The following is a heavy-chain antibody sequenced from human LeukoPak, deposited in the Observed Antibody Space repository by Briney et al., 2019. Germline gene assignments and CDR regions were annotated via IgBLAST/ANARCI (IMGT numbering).Heavy chain of an antibody. V-gene: IGHV1-2*02. CDR3: ARGKWELRPSLDY. CDR2: INPNSGGT. Sequence: ASVKVSCKASGYTFTGYYMHWVRQAPGQGLEWMGWINPNSGGTNYAQKFQGRVTMTRDTSISTAYMELSRLRSDDTAVYYCARGKWELRPSLDYWGQGTLVTVPS. CDR1: GYTFTGYY. D-gene: IGHD1-26*01. J-gene: IGHJ4*02.